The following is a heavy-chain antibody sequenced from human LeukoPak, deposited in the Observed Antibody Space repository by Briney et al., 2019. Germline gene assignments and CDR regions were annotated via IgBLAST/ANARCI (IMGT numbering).Heavy chain of an antibody. CDR3: ARDPQGLVNYYGSGSARYYFDY. Sequence: GGSLRLSCAASGFTFSSYAMHWVRQAPGKGLEWVAVISYDGSNKYYADSVKGRFTISRDNSKNTLYLQMNSLRAEDTAVYYRARDPQGLVNYYGSGSARYYFDYWGQGTLVTVSS. CDR1: GFTFSSYA. V-gene: IGHV3-30-3*01. CDR2: ISYDGSNK. J-gene: IGHJ4*02. D-gene: IGHD3-10*01.